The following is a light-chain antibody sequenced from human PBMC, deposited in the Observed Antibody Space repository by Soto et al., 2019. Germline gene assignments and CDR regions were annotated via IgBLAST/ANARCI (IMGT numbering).Light chain of an antibody. J-gene: IGLJ2*01. CDR3: CSYAGSYSFI. CDR1: TSDVGASNF. V-gene: IGLV2-11*01. Sequence: QSALTQPRSVSGSPGQSVSISCTGTTSDVGASNFVSWFQHRPGKAPKLIIYDVIKRPSGVPDRFSASKSGDTASLTISGLQAEDEADYYCCSYAGSYSFIFGGGTKVTVL. CDR2: DVI.